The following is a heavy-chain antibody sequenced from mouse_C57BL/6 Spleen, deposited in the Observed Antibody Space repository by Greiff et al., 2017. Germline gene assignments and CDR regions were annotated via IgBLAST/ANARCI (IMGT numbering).Heavy chain of an antibody. CDR2: IYPRDGST. D-gene: IGHD2-4*01. J-gene: IGHJ3*01. Sequence: VQLQQSGPELVKPGASVKLSCKASGYTFTSYDINWVKQRPGQGLEWIGWIYPRDGSTKYNEKFKGKATLTVDTSSSTAYMELHSLTSEDSAVYFCARTYYDYDAWFAYWGQGTLVTVSA. CDR1: GYTFTSYD. V-gene: IGHV1-85*01. CDR3: ARTYYDYDAWFAY.